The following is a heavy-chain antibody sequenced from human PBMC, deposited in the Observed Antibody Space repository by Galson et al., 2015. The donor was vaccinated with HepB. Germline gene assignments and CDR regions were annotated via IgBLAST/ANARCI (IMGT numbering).Heavy chain of an antibody. J-gene: IGHJ4*02. Sequence: SLRLSCAASGFTFSSYAMSWVRQAPGKGLEWVSAISGSGGSTYYADSAKGRFTISRDNSKNTLYLQMNSLRAEDTAVYYCAKDRSGGYGDKIFDYWGQGTLVTVSS. CDR1: GFTFSSYA. CDR2: ISGSGGST. CDR3: AKDRSGGYGDKIFDY. D-gene: IGHD4-17*01. V-gene: IGHV3-23*01.